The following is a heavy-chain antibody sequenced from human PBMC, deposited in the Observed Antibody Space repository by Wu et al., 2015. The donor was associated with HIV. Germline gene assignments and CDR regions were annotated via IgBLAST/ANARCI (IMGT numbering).Heavy chain of an antibody. CDR3: AKERQRDYPFVTGLPENYFDN. D-gene: IGHD2-21*02. V-gene: IGHV1-69*11. CDR2: IIPVLGTT. J-gene: IGHJ4*02. CDR1: GGTFSNSA. Sequence: QVQLVQSGAAVKKPGSSVKVSCKAFGGTFSNSAISWVRQAPGQGLEWMGGIIPVLGTTNYAQKFQDRVTFTADGSTRAVFMELSSLRSEDSALYFCAKERQRDYPFVTGLPENYFDNWGQGTRVTVS.